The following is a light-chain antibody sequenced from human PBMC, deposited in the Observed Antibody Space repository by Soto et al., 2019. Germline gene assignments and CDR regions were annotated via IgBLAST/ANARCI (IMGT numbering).Light chain of an antibody. V-gene: IGKV3-15*01. Sequence: EIVMTQSPATLSVSPGERATLSCRASQSVSSNLAWYQQKPGQAPRLLIYGASTRATGIPARFSGSGSGTDSTLTSSSLLAEDFAVYYCQQYNNWPRTFGQGTKVEIK. J-gene: IGKJ1*01. CDR1: QSVSSN. CDR3: QQYNNWPRT. CDR2: GAS.